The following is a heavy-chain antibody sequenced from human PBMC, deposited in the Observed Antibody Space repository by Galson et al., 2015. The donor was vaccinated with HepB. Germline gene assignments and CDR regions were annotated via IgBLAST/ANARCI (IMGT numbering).Heavy chain of an antibody. D-gene: IGHD3-16*01. CDR1: GFTFSSYV. CDR3: AKEPISGGAWHFDL. Sequence: SLRLSCAASGFTFSSYVMSWVRQGPGKGLEWVSAISGSGGTTYYADSVKGRFTISRDNSKNTVYLQMSSLRADDTAIYYCAKEPISGGAWHFDLWGRGTLVTVSS. J-gene: IGHJ2*01. CDR2: ISGSGGTT. V-gene: IGHV3-23*01.